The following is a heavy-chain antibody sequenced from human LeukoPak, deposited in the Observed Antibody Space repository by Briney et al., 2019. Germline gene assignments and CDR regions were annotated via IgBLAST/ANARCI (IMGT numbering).Heavy chain of an antibody. V-gene: IGHV4-59*08. CDR1: RGSIRTYY. CDR3: ARHGARNEALNWFDP. J-gene: IGHJ5*02. Sequence: SETLSLTCTVSRGSIRTYYWSWIRQSPGKGLEWIGYIYDSGTTKYNPSLKSRVTISVDTSKNQFSLKLSSVTAADTAVYYCARHGARNEALNWFDPWGQGTLVTVSS. CDR2: IYDSGTT.